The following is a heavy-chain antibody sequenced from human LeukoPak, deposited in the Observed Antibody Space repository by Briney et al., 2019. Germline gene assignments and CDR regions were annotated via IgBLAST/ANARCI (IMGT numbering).Heavy chain of an antibody. CDR3: ARKNNWFDP. CDR1: GGSISSGSYY. Sequence: PSETLSLTCTVSGGSISSGSYYWSWIRQPAGKGLEWIGRIYTSGSTNYNPSLKSRVTISVDTSKNQFSLKLSSVTAADTAVYYCARKNNWFDPWGQGTLVTVSS. CDR2: IYTSGST. V-gene: IGHV4-61*02. J-gene: IGHJ5*02.